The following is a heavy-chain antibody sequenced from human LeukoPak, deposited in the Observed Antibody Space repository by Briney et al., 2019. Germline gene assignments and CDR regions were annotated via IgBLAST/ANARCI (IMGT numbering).Heavy chain of an antibody. D-gene: IGHD1-1*01. V-gene: IGHV4-59*01. CDR3: ARVQLERRDYYYYYMDV. CDR1: GGSISSYY. J-gene: IGHJ6*03. Sequence: SETLSLTCTVSGGSISSYYWSWIRQPPGKGLEWIGYIYYSGSTNYNPSLKSRVTISVDTSKNQFSLKLSSVTAADTAVYYCARVQLERRDYYYYYMDVWGKGTTVTISS. CDR2: IYYSGST.